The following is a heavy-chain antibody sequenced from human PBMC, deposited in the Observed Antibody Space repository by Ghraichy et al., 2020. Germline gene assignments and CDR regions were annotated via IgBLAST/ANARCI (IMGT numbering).Heavy chain of an antibody. V-gene: IGHV3-7*01. CDR2: IKEDGSQT. CDR1: GFSFSSSW. J-gene: IGHJ3*01. Sequence: GGSLRLSSAASGFSFSSSWMNWVRQAPGKGPEWVASIKEDGSQTYYEDSVKGRFTISRDNARNSLFLQMNSLRAEDTAVYYCARHRNYNAFDLWGQGTMVTVSS. D-gene: IGHD5-24*01. CDR3: ARHRNYNAFDL.